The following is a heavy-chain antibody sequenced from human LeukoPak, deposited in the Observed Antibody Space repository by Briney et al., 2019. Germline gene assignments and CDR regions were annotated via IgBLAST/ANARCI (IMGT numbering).Heavy chain of an antibody. J-gene: IGHJ6*03. CDR2: ISSSGSTI. D-gene: IGHD6-19*01. Sequence: GGSLRLSCAASGFTFSSYEMNWVRQAPGKGLEWVSYISSSGSTIYYADSVKGRFTISRVNAKNSLYLQMNSLRAEDTAVYYCARLGGWSSYYYYYMDVWGKGTTVTVSS. CDR1: GFTFSSYE. V-gene: IGHV3-48*03. CDR3: ARLGGWSSYYYYYMDV.